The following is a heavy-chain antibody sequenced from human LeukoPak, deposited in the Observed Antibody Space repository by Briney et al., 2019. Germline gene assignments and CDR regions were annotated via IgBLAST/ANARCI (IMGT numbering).Heavy chain of an antibody. CDR2: ISAYNGNT. Sequence: ASVKVSCKASGYTFTSYGISWVRQAPGQGLEWMGWISAYNGNTNYAQKLQGRVTMTTDTSTSTAYMELRSLRSDETAVYYCARAEVGIQLWSDAFDIWGQGTMVTVSS. V-gene: IGHV1-18*01. J-gene: IGHJ3*02. CDR1: GYTFTSYG. CDR3: ARAEVGIQLWSDAFDI. D-gene: IGHD5-18*01.